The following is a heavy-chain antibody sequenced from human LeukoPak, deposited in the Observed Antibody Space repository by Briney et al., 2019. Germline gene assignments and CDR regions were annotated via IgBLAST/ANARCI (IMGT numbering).Heavy chain of an antibody. Sequence: RGSLRLSCVASGFNFNDYAMNWVRQAPGKGLEWVSVIRGSGKTTDYAESVKGRFTTSRDNSKNTLYLEMDSLRAEDTAVYYCARPPEGVVGTRPFFFVFWGRGTLVTVSS. V-gene: IGHV3-23*01. J-gene: IGHJ4*02. CDR3: ARPPEGVVGTRPFFFVF. CDR1: GFNFNDYA. CDR2: IRGSGKTT. D-gene: IGHD1-26*01.